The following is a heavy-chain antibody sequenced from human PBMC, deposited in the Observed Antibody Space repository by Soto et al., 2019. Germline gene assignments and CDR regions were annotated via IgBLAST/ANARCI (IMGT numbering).Heavy chain of an antibody. CDR2: MYYSGST. Sequence: SETLSLTCTVSGGSISSSDFYWGWLRQTPGKGLEFIGSMYYSGSTYYSPSLKSRLTISVDTSKNQFTLKLISVTAADTAVYYCAVVDSTGNWFDPWGEGALVTVS. J-gene: IGHJ5*02. D-gene: IGHD6-25*01. CDR3: AVVDSTGNWFDP. V-gene: IGHV4-39*01. CDR1: GGSISSSDFY.